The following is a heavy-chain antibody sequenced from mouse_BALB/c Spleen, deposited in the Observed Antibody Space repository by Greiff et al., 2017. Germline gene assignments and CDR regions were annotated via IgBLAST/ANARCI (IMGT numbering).Heavy chain of an antibody. CDR1: GFSLTSYG. V-gene: IGHV2-9*02. CDR2: IWAGGST. D-gene: IGHD1-1*01. CDR3: ARGDYGNPPWFAY. Sequence: VQRVESGPGLVAPSQSLSITCTVSGFSLTSYGVHWVRQPPGKGLEWLGVIWAGGSTNYNSALMSRLSISKDNSKSQVFLKMNSLQTDDTAMYYCARGDYGNPPWFAYWGQGTLVTVSA. J-gene: IGHJ3*01.